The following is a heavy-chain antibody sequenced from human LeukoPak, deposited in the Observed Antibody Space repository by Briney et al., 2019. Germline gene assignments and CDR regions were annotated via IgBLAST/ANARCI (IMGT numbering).Heavy chain of an antibody. V-gene: IGHV3-23*01. CDR1: GLTFINFG. J-gene: IGHJ4*02. CDR3: AKEGGRYSSPRPLDY. Sequence: PGGSLRLSCAASGLTFINFGMTWVRQAPGKGLEWVSAISGSAVITFYADSVKGRFTISRDNSKNTLYLQMNSLRAEDTAIYYCAKEGGRYSSPRPLDYWGQGILVTVSS. D-gene: IGHD6-13*01. CDR2: ISGSAVIT.